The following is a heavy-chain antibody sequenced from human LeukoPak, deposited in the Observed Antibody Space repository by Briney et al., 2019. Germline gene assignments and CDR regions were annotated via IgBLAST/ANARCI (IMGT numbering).Heavy chain of an antibody. CDR1: GFTFSNYA. D-gene: IGHD3-9*01. J-gene: IGHJ3*02. CDR3: ARGWELRYFDWLSNGAAFDI. Sequence: GSLRLSCAASGFTFSNYAMSWVRQPPGKGLEWIGEINHSGSTNYNPSLKSRVTISVDTSKNQFSLKLSSVTAADTAVYYCARGWELRYFDWLSNGAAFDIWGQGTMVTVSS. CDR2: INHSGST. V-gene: IGHV4-34*01.